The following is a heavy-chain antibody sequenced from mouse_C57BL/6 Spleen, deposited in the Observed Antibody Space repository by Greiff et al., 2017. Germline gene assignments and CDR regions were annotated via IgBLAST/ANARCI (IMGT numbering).Heavy chain of an antibody. J-gene: IGHJ4*01. V-gene: IGHV5-17*01. CDR3: AKEGYYSRDY. CDR1: GFTFSDYG. CDR2: ISSGSSTI. Sequence: EVQRVESGGGLVKPGGSLKLSCAASGFTFSDYGMHWVRQAPEKGLEWVAYISSGSSTIYYADTVKGRFTISRDNAKNTLVLQMTSLRSEETAMYYCAKEGYYSRDYWGQGTSVTVSS.